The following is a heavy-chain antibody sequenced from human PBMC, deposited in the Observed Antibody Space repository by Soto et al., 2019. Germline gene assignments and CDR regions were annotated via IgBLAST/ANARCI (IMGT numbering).Heavy chain of an antibody. CDR2: IHYSGTT. Sequence: SETLSLTCTVSGGSMRNYFWTWIRQPPGKGLEWIGYIHYSGTTSFFPSYNPSLRSRVTISEDTSKNQFSLTLLSVTTADTAVYFCAAGEASSRNLAPYYLDFWGQGTLVTVSS. J-gene: IGHJ4*02. CDR3: AAGEASSRNLAPYYLDF. D-gene: IGHD6-13*01. V-gene: IGHV4-59*01. CDR1: GGSMRNYF.